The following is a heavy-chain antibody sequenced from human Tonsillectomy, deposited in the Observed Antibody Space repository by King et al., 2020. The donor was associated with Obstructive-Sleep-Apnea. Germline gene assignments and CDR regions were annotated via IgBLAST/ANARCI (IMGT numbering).Heavy chain of an antibody. V-gene: IGHV4-38-2*02. Sequence: HVPLQESGPGLVKPSETLSLTCTVSTYSISSGYYWGWIRQPPGKGLEWIGSFYHSGSTYYSPSLKSRVTISVDTSKNQFPLKLSSVTAADTAVYYCARAPGVVTASTHFAYWGQGTLVTVSS. D-gene: IGHD2-21*02. J-gene: IGHJ4*02. CDR2: FYHSGST. CDR1: TYSISSGYY. CDR3: ARAPGVVTASTHFAY.